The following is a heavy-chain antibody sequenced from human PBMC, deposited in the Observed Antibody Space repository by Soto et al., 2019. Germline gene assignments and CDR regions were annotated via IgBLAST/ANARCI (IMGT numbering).Heavy chain of an antibody. CDR2: LSYAGDT. V-gene: IGHV3-13*01. CDR3: AEGPPSASGYYYMDV. Sequence: EVQLVESGGGLVQPGGSLRLSCAASGFTLSNYDMHWVRQATGKGLEWVAALSYAGDTYYPGSVKGRFTVSRESAKNSLYLQMNSLTAGDTAVYYCAEGPPSASGYYYMDVWGKGTTVTVSS. J-gene: IGHJ6*03. CDR1: GFTLSNYD. D-gene: IGHD3-10*01.